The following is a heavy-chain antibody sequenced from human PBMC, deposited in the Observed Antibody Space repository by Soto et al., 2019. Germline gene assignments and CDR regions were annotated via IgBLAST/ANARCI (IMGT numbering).Heavy chain of an antibody. CDR1: GYSFTIYW. D-gene: IGHD5-18*01. Sequence: GESLKISCKGSGYSFTIYWIGWVRQMPGKGLEWMGIIYPGDSDTRYSPSFQGQVTVSADKSISTAYLQWSSLKASDTAMYYCARLXHVDTYEDYYYYCGMDVWGLGTTVTVSS. J-gene: IGHJ6*02. V-gene: IGHV5-51*01. CDR2: IYPGDSDT. CDR3: ARLXHVDTYEDYYYYCGMDV.